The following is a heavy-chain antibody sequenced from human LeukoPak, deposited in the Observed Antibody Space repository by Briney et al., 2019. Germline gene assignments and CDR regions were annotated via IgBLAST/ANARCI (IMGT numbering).Heavy chain of an antibody. V-gene: IGHV3-11*06. CDR3: ARVVDTHFDY. CDR1: GFSFSDYY. J-gene: IGHJ4*02. CDR2: ISSSSSYT. D-gene: IGHD5-18*01. Sequence: GGSLRLSCAASGFSFSDYYMTWIRQAPGKGLEWVSYISSSSSYTNYADSVKGRFAISRDNAKNALYLQMNSLRAEDTAVYYCARVVDTHFDYWGQGTLVTVSS.